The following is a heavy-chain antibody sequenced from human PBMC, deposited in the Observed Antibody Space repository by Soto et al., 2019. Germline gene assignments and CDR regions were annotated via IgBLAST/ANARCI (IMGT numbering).Heavy chain of an antibody. CDR1: GGSISSYY. V-gene: IGHV4-4*07. CDR2: IYTSGST. J-gene: IGHJ4*02. Sequence: QVQLQESGPGLVKPSETLSLTCTVSGGSISSYYWSWIRQPAGKGLEWIGRIYTSGSTNYNPSLKSRVTMSVDTSKNQFSLKLSSVTAADTAVYYCARDRVNTPQYGDYSTFDYWGQGTLVTVSS. D-gene: IGHD4-17*01. CDR3: ARDRVNTPQYGDYSTFDY.